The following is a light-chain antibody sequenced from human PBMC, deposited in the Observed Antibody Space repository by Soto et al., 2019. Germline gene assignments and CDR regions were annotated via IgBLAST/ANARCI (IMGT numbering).Light chain of an antibody. V-gene: IGKV3-20*01. CDR1: QSFSSYY. J-gene: IGKJ5*01. CDR2: GAS. CDR3: QQYGSSPIT. Sequence: EVVLTQSPGTLSLSPGERATLSCRASQSFSSYYLAWYQQKPGQAPRLLIYGASSRATGITDRFSGSGSGTDFTLTISRLEPEDFAVYYCQQYGSSPITFGQGTRLEIK.